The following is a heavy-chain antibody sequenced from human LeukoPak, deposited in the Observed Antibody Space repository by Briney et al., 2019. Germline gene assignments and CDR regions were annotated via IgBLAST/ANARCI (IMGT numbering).Heavy chain of an antibody. CDR2: ISSSSSTI. D-gene: IGHD3-22*01. CDR3: ARASSDYYDSSGPLDY. V-gene: IGHV3-48*04. J-gene: IGHJ4*02. Sequence: GGSLRLSCAASGFTFSSYSMNWVRQAPGKGLEWLSYISSSSSTIYYADSVKGRSTISRDNAKNSLYLQMNSLRAEDTAVYYCARASSDYYDSSGPLDYWGQGTLVTVSS. CDR1: GFTFSSYS.